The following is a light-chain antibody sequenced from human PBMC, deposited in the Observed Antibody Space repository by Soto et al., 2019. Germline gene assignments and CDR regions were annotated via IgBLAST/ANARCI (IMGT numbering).Light chain of an antibody. Sequence: EIVLTQSPGILSLSPGERATLSCRASQSVSSSYLAWYQQKPGQAPRLLIYGASNRATGIPDRFSASGSKTDFTITISRLEHEDFAVYYCQQYGSSPPYTFGQGTKLEIK. V-gene: IGKV3-20*01. CDR1: QSVSSSY. J-gene: IGKJ2*01. CDR3: QQYGSSPPYT. CDR2: GAS.